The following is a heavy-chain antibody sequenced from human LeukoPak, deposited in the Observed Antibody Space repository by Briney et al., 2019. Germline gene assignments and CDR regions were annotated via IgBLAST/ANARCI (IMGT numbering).Heavy chain of an antibody. V-gene: IGHV4-34*01. CDR2: INRYGSA. CDR3: ARDSPYSPHDS. Sequence: SETLSLTCAVYGGSFNTFYWSWIRQPPGKGLERIGQINRYGSANYNPSLKSRVAISLDTSKNKFSLKVTSVTAADTAVYYCARDSPYSPHDSWGQGTLVTVSS. D-gene: IGHD4-11*01. J-gene: IGHJ4*02. CDR1: GGSFNTFY.